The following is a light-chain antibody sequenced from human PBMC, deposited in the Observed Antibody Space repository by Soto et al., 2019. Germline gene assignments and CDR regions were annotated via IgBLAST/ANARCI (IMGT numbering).Light chain of an antibody. Sequence: NFMLTQPHSVSASPGKTVTISCTRSSGSIASNYVQWHQQRPGSSPTTVIYEDNQRPSGVPDRFSGSIDSSSNSASLTISGLKTEDEADYYCQSYDSTNHGVFGGGTKLTVL. CDR2: EDN. V-gene: IGLV6-57*01. J-gene: IGLJ3*02. CDR1: SGSIASNY. CDR3: QSYDSTNHGV.